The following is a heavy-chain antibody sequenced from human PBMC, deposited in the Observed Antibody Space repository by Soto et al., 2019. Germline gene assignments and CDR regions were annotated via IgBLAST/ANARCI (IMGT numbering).Heavy chain of an antibody. V-gene: IGHV3-30-3*01. D-gene: IGHD3-10*01. J-gene: IGHJ6*02. CDR2: ISYDGSNK. CDR1: GFTFSSYA. CDR3: ARAGRSGSYYQDYYYYGMDV. Sequence: GGSLRLSCAASGFTFSSYAMHWVRQAPGKGLEWVAVISYDGSNKYYADSVKGRFTISRDNSKNTLYLQMNSLRAEDTAVYYCARAGRSGSYYQDYYYYGMDVWGQGTTVTVSS.